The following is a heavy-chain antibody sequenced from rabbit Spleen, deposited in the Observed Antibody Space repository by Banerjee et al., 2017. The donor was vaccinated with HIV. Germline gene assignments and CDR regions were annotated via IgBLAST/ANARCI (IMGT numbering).Heavy chain of an antibody. Sequence: QSLEESGGDLVKPGASLTLTCTASGFSFSYSDYMCWVRQAPGKGLEWIACIEGGSSAFSYFASWAKGRFTISKTSSTTVTLQMTSLTAADTATYFCARDSGSSFSSYGMDLWGQGTLVTVS. V-gene: IGHV1S40*01. CDR1: GFSFSYSDY. J-gene: IGHJ6*01. CDR3: ARDSGSSFSSYGMDL. CDR2: IEGGSSAFS. D-gene: IGHD8-1*01.